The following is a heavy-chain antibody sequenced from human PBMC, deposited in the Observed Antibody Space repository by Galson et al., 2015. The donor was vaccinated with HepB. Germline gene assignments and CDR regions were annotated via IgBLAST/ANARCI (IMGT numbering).Heavy chain of an antibody. CDR1: GFTFSNAW. D-gene: IGHD5-18*01. CDR2: IKSKTDGGTT. V-gene: IGHV3-15*01. Sequence: SLRLSCAASGFTFSNAWMSWVRQAPEKGLEWVGRIKSKTDGGTTDYAAPVKGRFTISRDDSKNTLYLQMNSLKTEDTAVYYCTTLEVYSLRGRFDYWGQGTLVTVSS. CDR3: TTLEVYSLRGRFDY. J-gene: IGHJ4*02.